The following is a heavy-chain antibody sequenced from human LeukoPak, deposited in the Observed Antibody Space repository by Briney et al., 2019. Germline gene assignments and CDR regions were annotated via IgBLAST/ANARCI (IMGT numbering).Heavy chain of an antibody. D-gene: IGHD1-26*01. Sequence: ASVKVSCKASGYTFTDYYLHWVRQAPGQGLEWVGWINPNPNSGGTSYAQKFQGRVTMTRDTSINTACMELSGLRSDDTAVYFCARGSYGYDWGQGTLVTVSS. CDR1: GYTFTDYY. V-gene: IGHV1-2*02. CDR2: INPNPNSGGT. J-gene: IGHJ4*02. CDR3: ARGSYGYD.